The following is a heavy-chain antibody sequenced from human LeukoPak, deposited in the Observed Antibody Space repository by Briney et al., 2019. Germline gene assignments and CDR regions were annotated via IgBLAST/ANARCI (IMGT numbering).Heavy chain of an antibody. D-gene: IGHD5-18*01. Sequence: GGSLRLSCAASGFTFSNAWISWVRQAPGKGLEWVGRIKSKTDGGTTDYAAPVKGRFTISRDDSKSIAYLQMNSLKTEDTAVYYCTRDRPTGYSYAYRHYYYYMDVWGKGTTVTVSS. CDR2: IKSKTDGGTT. J-gene: IGHJ6*03. V-gene: IGHV3-15*01. CDR1: GFTFSNAW. CDR3: TRDRPTGYSYAYRHYYYYMDV.